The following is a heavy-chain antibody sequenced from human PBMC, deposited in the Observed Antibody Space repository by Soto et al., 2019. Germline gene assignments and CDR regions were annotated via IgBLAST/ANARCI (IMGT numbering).Heavy chain of an antibody. D-gene: IGHD2-8*01. CDR3: ARPPYPGCINAVCHPRDY. J-gene: IGHJ4*02. Sequence: QVQLVQSGAEVKKPGASVKISCKASGYTFTSYYMHWVRQAPGQGLEWMGIINPSGGSTNYAQKLQGRVAMTRDSSMSTFYMELNSLRSEDTAVYYCARPPYPGCINAVCHPRDYWGQGTLVTVSS. CDR2: INPSGGST. CDR1: GYTFTSYY. V-gene: IGHV1-46*01.